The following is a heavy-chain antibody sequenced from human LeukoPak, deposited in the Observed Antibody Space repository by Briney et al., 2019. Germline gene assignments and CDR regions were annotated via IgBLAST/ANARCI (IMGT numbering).Heavy chain of an antibody. CDR1: GYTLTSYD. Sequence: GASVKVSCKASGYTLTSYDINWVRQATGQGLEWMGWMNPNSGNTGYAQKFQGRVTMTRNTSISTAYMELSSLRSEDTAVYYCARQDPYYYYMDVWGKGTTVTVSS. CDR2: MNPNSGNT. J-gene: IGHJ6*03. V-gene: IGHV1-8*01. CDR3: ARQDPYYYYMDV.